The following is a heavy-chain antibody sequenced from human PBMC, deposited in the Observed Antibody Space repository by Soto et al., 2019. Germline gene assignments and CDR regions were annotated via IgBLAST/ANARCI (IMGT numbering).Heavy chain of an antibody. CDR2: ISRGSSYK. Sequence: PGGSLRLSCAASGFTFSSYCMSWVRQAPGKGLEWVSNISRGSSYKYYADSVKGRFTISRDNAKNSLYLQMNSLRAEDTAVYYCARDQGSSTSIPFDPWGQGTLVTVSS. D-gene: IGHD2-2*01. V-gene: IGHV3-21*05. J-gene: IGHJ5*02. CDR1: GFTFSSYC. CDR3: ARDQGSSTSIPFDP.